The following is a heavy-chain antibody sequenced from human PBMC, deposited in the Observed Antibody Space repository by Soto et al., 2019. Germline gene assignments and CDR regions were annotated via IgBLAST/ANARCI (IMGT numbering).Heavy chain of an antibody. CDR1: GFTFSSYW. CDR2: INSDGSST. V-gene: IGHV3-74*01. J-gene: IGHJ4*02. D-gene: IGHD6-19*01. Sequence: EVQLVESGGGLVQPGGSLRLSCAASGFTFSSYWMHWVRQAPGKGLVWVSRINSDGSSTSYADSVKGRFTISRDNAKNPLDLQMTSLRAGDTAVYCCAVAVAGPTAIGYWGQGTLVTVPS. CDR3: AVAVAGPTAIGY.